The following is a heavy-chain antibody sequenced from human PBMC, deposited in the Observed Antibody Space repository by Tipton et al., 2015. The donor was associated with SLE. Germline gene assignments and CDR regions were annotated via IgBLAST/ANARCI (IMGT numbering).Heavy chain of an antibody. CDR3: ARGAITPIPFDP. V-gene: IGHV4-39*07. CDR1: GGSISSTSYY. Sequence: TLSLTCTVSGGSISSTSYYWGWIRQPPGKGLEWIGSIYYSGSTYYNPSLKGRVTISVDTSKNQFSLKLSSVTAADTAVYYCARGAITPIPFDPWGQGTLVTVSS. J-gene: IGHJ5*02. D-gene: IGHD2-15*01. CDR2: IYYSGST.